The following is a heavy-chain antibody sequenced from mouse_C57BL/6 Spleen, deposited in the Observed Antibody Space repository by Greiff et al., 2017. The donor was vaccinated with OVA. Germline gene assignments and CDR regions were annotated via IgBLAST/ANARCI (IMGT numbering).Heavy chain of an antibody. CDR3: ARPAYYSNYDYAMDY. V-gene: IGHV5-9*01. Sequence: EVHLVESGGGLVKPGGSLKLSCAASGFTFSSSTMSWVRQTPEKRLEWVATISGGGGNTYYPDSVKGRFTISRDNAKNTLYLQMSSLRSEDTALYYCARPAYYSNYDYAMDYWGQGTSVTVSS. CDR2: ISGGGGNT. CDR1: GFTFSSST. D-gene: IGHD2-5*01. J-gene: IGHJ4*01.